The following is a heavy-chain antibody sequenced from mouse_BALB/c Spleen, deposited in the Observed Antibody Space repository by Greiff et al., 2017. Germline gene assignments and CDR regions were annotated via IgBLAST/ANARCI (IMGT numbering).Heavy chain of an antibody. Sequence: EVKLMESGGGLVQPGGSRKLSCAASGFTFSSFGMHWVRQAPEKGLEWVAYISSGSSTIYYADTVKGRFTISRDNPKNTLFLQMTSLRSEDTAMYYCARSGTTAHFDYWGQGTTLTVSS. CDR2: ISSGSSTI. D-gene: IGHD1-2*01. CDR1: GFTFSSFG. J-gene: IGHJ2*01. CDR3: ARSGTTAHFDY. V-gene: IGHV5-17*02.